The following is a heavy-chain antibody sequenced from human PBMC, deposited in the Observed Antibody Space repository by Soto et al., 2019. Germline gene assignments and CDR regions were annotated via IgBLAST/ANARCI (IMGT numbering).Heavy chain of an antibody. CDR1: GFTFSSYG. Sequence: QVQLVESGGGVVQPGRSLRLSCAASGFTFSSYGMHWVRQAPGKGLEWVAVISYDGSNKYYADSVKGRFTISRDNSKNTLYLQMNSLRAEDTAVYYCAKDGYCSGGSCTSNYYYGMDVWGQGTTVTVSS. V-gene: IGHV3-30*18. CDR3: AKDGYCSGGSCTSNYYYGMDV. D-gene: IGHD2-15*01. J-gene: IGHJ6*02. CDR2: ISYDGSNK.